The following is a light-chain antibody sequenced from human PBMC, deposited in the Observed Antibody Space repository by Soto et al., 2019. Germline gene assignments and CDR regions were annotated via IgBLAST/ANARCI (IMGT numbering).Light chain of an antibody. Sequence: EIVMTQSPATLSVSPGERATLSCRASQSVRSNLAWYQQKPGQAPRLLVYGASTRATGIPARFSGSGSGTEFTLTLSSLQSEDFAVYYCQQDTNWPLTFGGGTKVEIK. CDR2: GAS. CDR1: QSVRSN. J-gene: IGKJ4*01. CDR3: QQDTNWPLT. V-gene: IGKV3-15*01.